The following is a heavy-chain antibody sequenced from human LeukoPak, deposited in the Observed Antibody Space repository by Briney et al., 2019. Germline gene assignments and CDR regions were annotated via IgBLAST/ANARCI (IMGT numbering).Heavy chain of an antibody. D-gene: IGHD3-22*01. Sequence: SVKVSCKASGGTFSSYAISWVRQAPGQGLEWMGGIIPIFGTANYAQKFQGRVTITADKSTSTAYMELSSLRSEDTAVYYCARDRVDSSGYYTIDYWGQGTLVTVSS. CDR2: IIPIFGTA. CDR1: GGTFSSYA. CDR3: ARDRVDSSGYYTIDY. V-gene: IGHV1-69*06. J-gene: IGHJ4*02.